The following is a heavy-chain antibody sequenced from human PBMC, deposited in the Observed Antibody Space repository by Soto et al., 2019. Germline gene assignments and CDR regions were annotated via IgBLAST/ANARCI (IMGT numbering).Heavy chain of an antibody. D-gene: IGHD2-8*01. CDR1: GFTFSTYW. Sequence: GGSLRLSCAASGFTFSTYWMDWVRQTPGKGLEWVANINQDGSEKNYVDSVKGRFTISRDNAKNSLYLQMSSLTAEDSALYYCSRSLNAWGQGTLVTVSS. V-gene: IGHV3-7*01. CDR3: SRSLNA. CDR2: INQDGSEK. J-gene: IGHJ5*02.